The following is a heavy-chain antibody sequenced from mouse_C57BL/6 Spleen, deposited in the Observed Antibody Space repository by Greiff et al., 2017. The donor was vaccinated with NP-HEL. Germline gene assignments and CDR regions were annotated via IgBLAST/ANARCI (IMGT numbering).Heavy chain of an antibody. CDR3: ATSYYYGPSAMDY. Sequence: EVQLQQSGPELVKPGASVKISCKASGYTFTDYYMNWVKQSHGKSLEWIGDINPNNGGTSYNQKFKGKATLTVDKSSSTAYMELRSLTSEDSAVYYCATSYYYGPSAMDYWGQGTSVTVSS. V-gene: IGHV1-26*01. CDR2: INPNNGGT. J-gene: IGHJ4*01. D-gene: IGHD1-1*01. CDR1: GYTFTDYY.